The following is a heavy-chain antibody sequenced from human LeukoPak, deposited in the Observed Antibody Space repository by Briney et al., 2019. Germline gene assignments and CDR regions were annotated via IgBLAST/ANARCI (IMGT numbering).Heavy chain of an antibody. V-gene: IGHV4-61*02. CDR1: GGSISSGSYY. J-gene: IGHJ3*02. Sequence: SETLSLTCSVSGGSISSGSYYWSWIRQPAGKGLEWIGRIYTSGSTNYNPSLKSRVTISVDTSKNQFSLKLSSVTAADMAVYDCARDCVLEWLLSDAFDIWGQGTMATVSS. CDR2: IYTSGST. D-gene: IGHD3-3*01. CDR3: ARDCVLEWLLSDAFDI.